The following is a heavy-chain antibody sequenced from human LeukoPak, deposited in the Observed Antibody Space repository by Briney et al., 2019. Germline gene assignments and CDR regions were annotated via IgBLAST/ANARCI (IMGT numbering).Heavy chain of an antibody. CDR3: ARDRDSSGWYRIDY. V-gene: IGHV3-21*05. J-gene: IGHJ4*02. Sequence: PGGSLRLSCAASGFTFSFYSMNWVRQAPGKGLEWVSYIDNSSRYIYYTDSVKGRFTISRDNAKNSLYLQMNSLRAEDTAVYYCARDRDSSGWYRIDYWGQGTLVTVS. CDR1: GFTFSFYS. CDR2: IDNSSRYI. D-gene: IGHD6-19*01.